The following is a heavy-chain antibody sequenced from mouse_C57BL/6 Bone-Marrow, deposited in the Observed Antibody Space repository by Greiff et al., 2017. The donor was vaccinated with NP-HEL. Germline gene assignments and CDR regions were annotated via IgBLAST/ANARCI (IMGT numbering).Heavy chain of an antibody. Sequence: EVQVVESGEGLVKPGGSLKLSCAASGFTFSSYAMSWVRQTPEKRLEWVAYISSGGDYIYYADTVKGRFTISRDNARNTLYLQMSSLKSEDTAMYYCTKYGSSYDAMDCWGQGTSVTVSA. V-gene: IGHV5-9-1*02. J-gene: IGHJ4*01. CDR1: GFTFSSYA. CDR2: ISSGGDYI. D-gene: IGHD1-1*01. CDR3: TKYGSSYDAMDC.